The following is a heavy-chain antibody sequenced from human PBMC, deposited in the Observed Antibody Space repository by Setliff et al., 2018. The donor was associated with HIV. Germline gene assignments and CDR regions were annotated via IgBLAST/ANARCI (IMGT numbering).Heavy chain of an antibody. V-gene: IGHV1-69*10. J-gene: IGHJ4*02. CDR2: IIPIPGIT. CDR1: GGTFSNFA. CDR3: ARVPAGTAYDK. Sequence: SVKVSCKTSGGTFSNFAVSWVRQAPGQRLEWMGAIIPIPGITNYAEKFQGKVTITLDESTTTSFMELSSLRSEDTAVYFCARVPAGTAYDKWGQGTLVTVSS. D-gene: IGHD1-7*01.